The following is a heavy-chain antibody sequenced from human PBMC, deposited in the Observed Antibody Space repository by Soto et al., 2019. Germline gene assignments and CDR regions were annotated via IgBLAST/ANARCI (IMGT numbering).Heavy chain of an antibody. J-gene: IGHJ6*02. Sequence: SVKVSCKASGFTFTSSAVQWVRQARGQRLEWIGWIVVGSGNTNYAQKFQERVTITRDMSASTAYMELSSLRSEDTAVYYCAADFSATPAGYYPSGMDVWGQGTTVTVSS. D-gene: IGHD1-26*01. CDR3: AADFSATPAGYYPSGMDV. CDR1: GFTFTSSA. V-gene: IGHV1-58*01. CDR2: IVVGSGNT.